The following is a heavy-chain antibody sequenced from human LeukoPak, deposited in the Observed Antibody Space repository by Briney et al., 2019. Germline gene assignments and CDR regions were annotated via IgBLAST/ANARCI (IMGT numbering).Heavy chain of an antibody. CDR1: GFTFSNAW. V-gene: IGHV3-15*01. D-gene: IGHD5-12*01. Sequence: GGSLRLSCAASGFTFSNAWMSWVRQAPGKGLEWVGRFKSKTDGGTTDYAAPVRGRFTISRDDSKNTLYLQMNSLRTEDTAVYYCTAGTGYSDHDYWGQGTLVTVSS. CDR2: FKSKTDGGTT. CDR3: TAGTGYSDHDY. J-gene: IGHJ4*02.